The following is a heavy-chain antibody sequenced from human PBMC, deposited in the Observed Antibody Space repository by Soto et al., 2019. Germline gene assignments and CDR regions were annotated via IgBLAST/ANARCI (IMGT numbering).Heavy chain of an antibody. Sequence: EVQLLESGGGLVQPGGSLRLSCAASGFTFSSYAMSWVRQAPGEGLEGVSAISGSGGSTYYADSVKGRFTISRDNSKNTLYLQMNSLRAEDTAVYYCAKDPLYSDYYYYGMDVWGQGTTVTVSS. CDR1: GFTFSSYA. D-gene: IGHD5-18*01. V-gene: IGHV3-23*01. CDR2: ISGSGGST. J-gene: IGHJ6*02. CDR3: AKDPLYSDYYYYGMDV.